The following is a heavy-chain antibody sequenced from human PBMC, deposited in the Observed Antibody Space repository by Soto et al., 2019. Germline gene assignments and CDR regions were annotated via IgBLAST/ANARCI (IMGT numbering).Heavy chain of an antibody. D-gene: IGHD3-10*01. CDR1: GYSFTSYW. V-gene: IGHV5-51*01. CDR2: IYPGDSDT. CDR3: AREMVRGVIVGYFDY. J-gene: IGHJ4*02. Sequence: GESLKISCKGSGYSFTSYWIGWVRQMPGKGLEWMGIIYPGDSDTRYSPSFQGQVTISADKSISTAYLQWSSLKASDTAMYYCAREMVRGVIVGYFDYWGQGTLVTVSS.